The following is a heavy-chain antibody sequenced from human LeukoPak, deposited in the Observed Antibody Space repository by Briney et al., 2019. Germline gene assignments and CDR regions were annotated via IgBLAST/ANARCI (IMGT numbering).Heavy chain of an antibody. D-gene: IGHD5-24*01. V-gene: IGHV1-69*06. Sequence: SVKVSCKASGGTFSSYAISWVRQAPGQGLEWMGGIIPIFGTANYAQKFQGRVTITADKSTSTAYMELSSLRSEDTAVYYCARDVGMATIPWFDPWGQGTLVTVPS. CDR3: ARDVGMATIPWFDP. CDR2: IIPIFGTA. J-gene: IGHJ5*02. CDR1: GGTFSSYA.